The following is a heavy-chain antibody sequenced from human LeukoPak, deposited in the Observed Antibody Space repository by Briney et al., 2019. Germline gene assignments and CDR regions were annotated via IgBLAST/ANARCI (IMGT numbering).Heavy chain of an antibody. D-gene: IGHD6-13*01. Sequence: PSETLSLTCTVSGDSITGSSYYWGWLRQPPGKGLEWIGSIVYSGSTYYNPSLKSRVTISVDTSTNHFSLRLSFVTAADTAVYYCARLDSAADGDYWGQGTLVTVSS. V-gene: IGHV4-39*07. J-gene: IGHJ4*02. CDR1: GDSITGSSYY. CDR2: IVYSGST. CDR3: ARLDSAADGDY.